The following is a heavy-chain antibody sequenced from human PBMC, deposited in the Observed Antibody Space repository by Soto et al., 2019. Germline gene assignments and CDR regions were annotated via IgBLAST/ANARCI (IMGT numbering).Heavy chain of an antibody. Sequence: QVQLVQSGAEVKKPGASVKVSCKASGYTFTSYDINWVRQATGQGLEWMGWMNPNSGNTGYAQKFQGRVTMTRNTSIITAYMELSSLRSEDTAVYYCARVMITFGGVIVKGDAFDIWGQGTMVTVSS. D-gene: IGHD3-16*02. V-gene: IGHV1-8*01. CDR1: GYTFTSYD. CDR3: ARVMITFGGVIVKGDAFDI. CDR2: MNPNSGNT. J-gene: IGHJ3*02.